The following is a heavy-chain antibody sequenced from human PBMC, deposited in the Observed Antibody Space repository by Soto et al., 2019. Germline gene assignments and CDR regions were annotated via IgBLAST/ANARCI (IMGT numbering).Heavy chain of an antibody. V-gene: IGHV3-15*01. Sequence: GGSLRLSCSASVFTFSNAWMSWVRQAPGKGLEWVGRIKSKTDGGTTDYAAPVKGRFTISRDDSKNTLYLQMNSLKTEDTARYYRITESPAAVYYSGEWGKGRRVTLA. CDR1: VFTFSNAW. D-gene: IGHD2-2*01. J-gene: IGHJ4*02. CDR2: IKSKTDGGTT. CDR3: ITESPAAVYYSGE.